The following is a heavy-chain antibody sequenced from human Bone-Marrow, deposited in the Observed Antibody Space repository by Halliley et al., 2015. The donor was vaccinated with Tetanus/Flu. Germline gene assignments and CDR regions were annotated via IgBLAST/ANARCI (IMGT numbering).Heavy chain of an antibody. CDR1: ESTFRGYE. V-gene: IGHV3-48*03. D-gene: IGHD3-3*01. CDR3: ARGRWGRDDFSSGVRFDS. CDR2: VSSSGSTI. J-gene: IGHJ5*01. Sequence: QLVQSGGGLVQPGGSLRLSCAASESTFRGYEMNWVRQAPGKGLEWISYVSSSGSTIFYANSVKGRVTISRDKSKNSVYLQMNNVRVEDTAVYYCARGRWGRDDFSSGVRFDSWGQGILVTVSS.